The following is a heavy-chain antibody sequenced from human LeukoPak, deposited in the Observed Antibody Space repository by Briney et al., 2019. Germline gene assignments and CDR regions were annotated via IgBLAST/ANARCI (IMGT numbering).Heavy chain of an antibody. V-gene: IGHV1-24*01. Sequence: ASVRFSCKVSECTLTELSMHWVRQAPGKGLEWRGGVDPEDGEIIYAQKFQGRVSMSDDTSTKTAYMELGSLRSDDTAVYYCAADRGDYSGSYWTAFDIWGQGTMVTVSS. CDR1: ECTLTELS. J-gene: IGHJ3*02. D-gene: IGHD1-26*01. CDR3: AADRGDYSGSYWTAFDI. CDR2: VDPEDGEI.